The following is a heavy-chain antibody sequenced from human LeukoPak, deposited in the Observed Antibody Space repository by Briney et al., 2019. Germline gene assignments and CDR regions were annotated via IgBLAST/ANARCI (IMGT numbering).Heavy chain of an antibody. J-gene: IGHJ4*02. Sequence: ASVKVSCKASGGTFSSYAISWVRQAPGQGLEWMGGIIPIFGTANYAQKFQGRVTITADKSTSTAYMELSSLRSEDTAVYYCARDAKPYDSSGYYSDYWGQGTLVTVSS. D-gene: IGHD3-22*01. CDR1: GGTFSSYA. CDR3: ARDAKPYDSSGYYSDY. V-gene: IGHV1-69*06. CDR2: IIPIFGTA.